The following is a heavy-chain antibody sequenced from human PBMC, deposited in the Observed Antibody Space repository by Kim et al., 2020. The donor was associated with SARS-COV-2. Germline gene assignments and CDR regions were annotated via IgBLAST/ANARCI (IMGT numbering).Heavy chain of an antibody. CDR2: INSDGSST. CDR3: ARDLGYYYDSSGNGMDV. V-gene: IGHV3-74*01. Sequence: GGSLRLSCAASGFTFSSYWMHWVRQAPGKGLVCVSRINSDGSSTSYADSVKGRFTISRDNAKNTLYLQMNSLRAEDTAVYYCARDLGYYYDSSGNGMDVWGQGTTVTVSS. D-gene: IGHD3-22*01. J-gene: IGHJ6*02. CDR1: GFTFSSYW.